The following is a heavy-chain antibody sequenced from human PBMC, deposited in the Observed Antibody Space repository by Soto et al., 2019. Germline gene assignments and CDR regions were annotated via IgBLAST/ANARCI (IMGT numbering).Heavy chain of an antibody. CDR2: MSSDGYFQ. J-gene: IGHJ5*02. V-gene: IGHV3-30-3*01. CDR1: GFTFSDYA. D-gene: IGHD1-1*01. CDR3: ARDRWGDDPGGWFDP. Sequence: QVQLVESGGGVVQPGRSLRLSCIASGFTFSDYAIHWVRQAPGKGLEWVAAMSSDGYFQSYSESVKGRFTISRDNSKNTGHLQMNSLRTEDTAMYFCARDRWGDDPGGWFDPWGQGALITVST.